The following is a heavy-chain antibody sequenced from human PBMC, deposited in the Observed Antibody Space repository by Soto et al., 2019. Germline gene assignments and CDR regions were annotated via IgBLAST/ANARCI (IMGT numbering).Heavy chain of an antibody. Sequence: ASVKVSCKASGYTFTRYYMHWVRQAPGQGLEWMGIINPSGGSTSYAQKFQGRVTMTTDTFTSTAYMELRSLRSDDTAVYYCARSGYSSSWDWGQGTLVTVSS. J-gene: IGHJ4*02. CDR1: GYTFTRYY. CDR2: INPSGGST. D-gene: IGHD6-13*01. CDR3: ARSGYSSSWD. V-gene: IGHV1-46*01.